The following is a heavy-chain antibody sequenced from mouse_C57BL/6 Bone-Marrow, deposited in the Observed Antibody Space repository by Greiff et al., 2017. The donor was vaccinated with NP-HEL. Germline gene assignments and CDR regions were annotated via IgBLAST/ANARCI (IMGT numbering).Heavy chain of an antibody. D-gene: IGHD3-2*02. CDR1: GYAFTNYL. CDR2: INPGSGGT. CDR3: AAQALFAY. V-gene: IGHV1-54*01. J-gene: IGHJ3*01. Sequence: QVQLQQSGAELVRPGTSVKVSCKASGYAFTNYLIEWVKQRPGQGLEWIGVINPGSGGTNYNEKFKGKATLTADKSSSTPYMQLSSLTSEDSAVYFCAAQALFAYWGQGTLVTVSA.